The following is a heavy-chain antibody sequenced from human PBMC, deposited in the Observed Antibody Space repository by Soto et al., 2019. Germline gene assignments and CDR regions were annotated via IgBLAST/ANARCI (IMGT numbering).Heavy chain of an antibody. CDR1: GAPFSSYA. V-gene: IGHV1-69*13. CDR3: ARVRMPPYYYGSGSYYYFGY. J-gene: IGHJ4*02. D-gene: IGHD3-10*01. CDR2: IIPIFGTA. Sequence: ASVKVSCKASGAPFSSYAISWVRQAPGQGLEWMGGIIPIFGTANYAQKFQGRVTITADESTGTAYMELSSLRSEDTAVYYCARVRMPPYYYGSGSYYYFGYWDQGTLVTVSS.